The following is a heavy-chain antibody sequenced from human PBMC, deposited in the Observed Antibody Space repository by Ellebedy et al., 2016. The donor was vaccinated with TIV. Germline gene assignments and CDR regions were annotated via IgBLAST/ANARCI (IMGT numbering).Heavy chain of an antibody. J-gene: IGHJ4*02. CDR3: ARLGVAGD. D-gene: IGHD6-19*01. CDR1: GGNFRRYV. Sequence: SVKVSXXTSGGNFRRYVISWVRQAPGQGLEWMGGITPILGTANHAQKLQGRVRITAEESTSTVFMELSSLRSEDTAVYYCARLGVAGDWGQGTLVAVSS. V-gene: IGHV1-69*13. CDR2: ITPILGTA.